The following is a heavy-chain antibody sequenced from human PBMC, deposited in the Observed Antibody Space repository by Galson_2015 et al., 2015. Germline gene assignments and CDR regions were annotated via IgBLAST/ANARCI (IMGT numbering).Heavy chain of an antibody. D-gene: IGHD6-19*01. CDR3: ARQIPGYSSGWYLDDTSAYYFDY. J-gene: IGHJ4*02. Sequence: ETLSLTCTVSGGSISSYYWSWIRQPPGRGLEWIGYIYYSGSTNYNPSLKSRVTISVDTSKNQFSLKLSSVTAADTAVYYCARQIPGYSSGWYLDDTSAYYFDYWGQGTLVTVSS. V-gene: IGHV4-59*01. CDR2: IYYSGST. CDR1: GGSISSYY.